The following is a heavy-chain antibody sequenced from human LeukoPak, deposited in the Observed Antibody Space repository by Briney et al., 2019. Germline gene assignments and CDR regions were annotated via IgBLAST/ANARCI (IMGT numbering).Heavy chain of an antibody. V-gene: IGHV3-53*01. CDR3: ARVGSPTYGDYDY. CDR1: GFTVSSNY. CDR2: IYSGGST. J-gene: IGHJ4*02. Sequence: GGSLRLSCAASGFTVSSNYMSWVRQAPGKGLEWVSVIYSGGSTYYADSVKGRFTISRDNSKNTVCLQMNSLRVEDTAVYYCARVGSPTYGDYDYWGQGTLVTVSS. D-gene: IGHD4-17*01.